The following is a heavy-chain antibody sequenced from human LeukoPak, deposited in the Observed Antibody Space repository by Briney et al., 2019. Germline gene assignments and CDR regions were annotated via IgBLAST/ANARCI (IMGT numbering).Heavy chain of an antibody. V-gene: IGHV4-39*01. D-gene: IGHD4-11*01. J-gene: IGHJ5*02. CDR3: ARHDFYSNYPHNWFDP. Sequence: SETLSLTCTVSGGSISSSSYSWGWIRQPPGEGLEWIGSFYHSGSTHYNPSLRSRVTISVDTSKNQFSLNLSSVTAADTAVYYCARHDFYSNYPHNWFDPWGQGTLVTISS. CDR1: GGSISSSSYS. CDR2: FYHSGST.